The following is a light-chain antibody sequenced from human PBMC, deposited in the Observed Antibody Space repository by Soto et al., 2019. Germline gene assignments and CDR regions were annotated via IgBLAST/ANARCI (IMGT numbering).Light chain of an antibody. CDR3: SSYTSSSTLEV. CDR2: DVS. Sequence: QSALTQPASVSGSTGQSITISCTGTSSDVGGYNYVSWYQQHPGKAPKLMIYDVSNRPSGVSNRFSGSKSGNTASLTISGLQAEDAADYYCSSYTSSSTLEVFGTGTKVTVL. J-gene: IGLJ1*01. CDR1: SSDVGGYNY. V-gene: IGLV2-14*01.